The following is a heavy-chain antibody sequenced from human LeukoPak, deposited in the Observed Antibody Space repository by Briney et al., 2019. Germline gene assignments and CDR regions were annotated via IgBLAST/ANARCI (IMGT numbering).Heavy chain of an antibody. Sequence: GGSLSLSCAASGFTFSGSAMAWVRQAPGKGREWVSGITGSGGITYYRDSVKGRFTISRDNSKNTLYLQMDSLRTEDTAMYYCATRDYYETSDFYPLFDYWGQGTLVTVSS. J-gene: IGHJ4*02. D-gene: IGHD3-22*01. CDR3: ATRDYYETSDFYPLFDY. CDR1: GFTFSGSA. V-gene: IGHV3-23*01. CDR2: ITGSGGIT.